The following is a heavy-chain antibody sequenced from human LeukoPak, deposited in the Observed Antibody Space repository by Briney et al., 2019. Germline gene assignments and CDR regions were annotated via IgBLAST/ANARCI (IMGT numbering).Heavy chain of an antibody. CDR2: TNPNSGDT. Sequence: APVKVSCKASGYSFTGYYMHWVRQAPGQGLEWMGWTNPNSGDTKYAQKFQGRVTMTRDTSISTAYMELTRLRSDDTAVYYCARVGGVQYYGDYYFDYWGQGTLVTVSS. J-gene: IGHJ4*02. D-gene: IGHD4-17*01. CDR3: ARVGGVQYYGDYYFDY. V-gene: IGHV1-2*02. CDR1: GYSFTGYY.